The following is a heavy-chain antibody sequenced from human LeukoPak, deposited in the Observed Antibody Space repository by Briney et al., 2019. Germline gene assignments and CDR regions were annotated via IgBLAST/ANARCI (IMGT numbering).Heavy chain of an antibody. CDR3: ARDLCGSGSLNWFDP. V-gene: IGHV1-18*01. CDR1: GYTFTSYG. D-gene: IGHD3-10*01. CDR2: ISAYNGNT. Sequence: ASVKVSCKASGYTFTSYGISWVRQAPGQGLEWMGWISAYNGNTNYAQKLQGRVTMTTDTSTSTAYMELRSLRSDDTAVYYCARDLCGSGSLNWFDPWGQGTLVTVSS. J-gene: IGHJ5*02.